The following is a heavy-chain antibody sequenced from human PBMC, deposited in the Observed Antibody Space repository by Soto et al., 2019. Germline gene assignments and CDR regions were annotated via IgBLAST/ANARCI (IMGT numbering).Heavy chain of an antibody. J-gene: IGHJ3*02. CDR2: IKQDGTEK. CDR3: ARGDTPMITGMDSFDI. V-gene: IGHV3-7*01. D-gene: IGHD5-18*01. Sequence: GGSLRLSCADSGFTFSRYWMNWVRQAPGKGLEWVANIKQDGTEKNYVDSVKGRFTISRDNARKSLYLQMDSLRAEDTAVYFCARGDTPMITGMDSFDIWGQGTMVTVSS. CDR1: GFTFSRYW.